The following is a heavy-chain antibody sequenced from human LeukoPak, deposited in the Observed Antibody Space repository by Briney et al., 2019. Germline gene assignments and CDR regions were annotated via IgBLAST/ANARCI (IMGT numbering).Heavy chain of an antibody. CDR1: GYTFTSYG. D-gene: IGHD6-13*01. Sequence: ASVKVSCKASGYTFTSYGISWVRQAPGQGLEWMGWISAYNGNTNYAQKLQGRVTMTTDTSTSTAYMELRSLRSDDTAVYYCARADSSSWYEIYYYYMDVWGKGTTVTVSS. CDR3: ARADSSSWYEIYYYYMDV. CDR2: ISAYNGNT. J-gene: IGHJ6*03. V-gene: IGHV1-18*01.